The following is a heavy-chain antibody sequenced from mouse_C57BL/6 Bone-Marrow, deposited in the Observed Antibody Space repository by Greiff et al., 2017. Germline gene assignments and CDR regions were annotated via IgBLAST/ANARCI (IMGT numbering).Heavy chain of an antibody. Sequence: VQLQQSVAELVRPGASVKLSCTASGFDIKNTYMHWVKQRPEQGLEWIGRIDPASGITKYAPKFQGKATLTADTSSNTAYLQLSSLTSEDTAIYYCARAGGSRLYYGAMDYWGQGTSVTVSS. CDR2: IDPASGIT. J-gene: IGHJ4*01. CDR1: GFDIKNTY. CDR3: ARAGGSRLYYGAMDY. D-gene: IGHD1-1*01. V-gene: IGHV14-3*01.